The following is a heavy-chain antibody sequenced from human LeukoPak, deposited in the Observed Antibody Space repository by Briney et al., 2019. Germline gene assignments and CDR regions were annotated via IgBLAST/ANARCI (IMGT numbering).Heavy chain of an antibody. D-gene: IGHD1-1*01. V-gene: IGHV3-30*18. CDR1: GFTFSTDV. CDR2: VSNDGRTT. J-gene: IGHJ4*02. Sequence: GGSLRLSCAASGFTFSTDVFHWVRQAPGKGLEWVAVVSNDGRTTYYADSVKGRFTISRDNSKNTLYLQMNSLRAEDTAVYSCAKDRLGTLLYFDSWGQGTLVTVSS. CDR3: AKDRLGTLLYFDS.